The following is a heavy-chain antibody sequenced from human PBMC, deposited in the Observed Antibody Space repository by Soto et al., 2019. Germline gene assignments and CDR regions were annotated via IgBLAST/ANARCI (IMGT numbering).Heavy chain of an antibody. D-gene: IGHD3-3*02. CDR2: INHSGST. Sequence: SETLSLTCAVYGGSFSGYYWSWIRQPPGKGLEWIGEINHSGSTNYNPSLKSRVTISVDTSKNQFSLKLSSVTAADTAVYYCARHFWSGYYPYYYGMDVWGQGTTVTVSS. J-gene: IGHJ6*02. CDR3: ARHFWSGYYPYYYGMDV. V-gene: IGHV4-34*01. CDR1: GGSFSGYY.